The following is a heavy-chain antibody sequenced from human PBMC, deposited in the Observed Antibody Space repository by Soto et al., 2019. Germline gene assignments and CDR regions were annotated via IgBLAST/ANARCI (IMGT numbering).Heavy chain of an antibody. J-gene: IGHJ3*02. CDR2: ISSSSSSI. CDR3: AGGCLCYDSSGYCADAFDI. V-gene: IGHV3-48*02. D-gene: IGHD3-22*01. CDR1: GFTFSSYS. Sequence: GGSLRLSCAASGFTFSSYSMNWVRQAPGKGLEWVSYISSSSSSIYYSDSVMGRFNLSRDNAKNSLYLLMNSLSDEDMDLYYGAGGCLCYDSSGYCADAFDIWVQGTMFTV.